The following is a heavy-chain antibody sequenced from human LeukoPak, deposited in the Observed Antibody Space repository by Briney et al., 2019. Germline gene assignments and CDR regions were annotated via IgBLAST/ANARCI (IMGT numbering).Heavy chain of an antibody. CDR2: IIPIFGTA. CDR3: ARGQYYYGSGSPYGS. V-gene: IGHV1-69*13. CDR1: GGTISSYA. Sequence: ASVKVSCKASGGTISSYAISWVRQAPGQGLEWMGGIIPIFGTANYAQKFQGRVTITADESTSTAYMELSSLRSEDTAVYYCARGQYYYGSGSPYGSWGQGTLVTVSS. D-gene: IGHD3-10*01. J-gene: IGHJ5*02.